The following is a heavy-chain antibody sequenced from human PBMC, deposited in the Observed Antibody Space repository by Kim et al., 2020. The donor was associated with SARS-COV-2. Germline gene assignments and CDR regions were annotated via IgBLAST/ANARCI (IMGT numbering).Heavy chain of an antibody. Sequence: SETLSLTCTVSGGSISSYYWSWIRQPPGKGLEWIGYIYYSGSTNYNPSLKSRVTISVDTSKNQFSLKLSSVTAADTAVYYCARLRDYDILPWLDYWGQGT. CDR3: ARLRDYDILPWLDY. D-gene: IGHD3-9*01. V-gene: IGHV4-59*01. J-gene: IGHJ4*02. CDR2: IYYSGST. CDR1: GGSISSYY.